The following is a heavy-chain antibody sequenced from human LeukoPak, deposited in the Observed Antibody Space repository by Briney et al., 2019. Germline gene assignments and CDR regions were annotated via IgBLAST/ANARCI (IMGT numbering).Heavy chain of an antibody. CDR1: GGSISSSSYY. CDR2: IYYSGST. V-gene: IGHV4-39*01. CDR3: AGIGYYDFWSGPRNDY. Sequence: SETLSLTCTVSGGSISSSSYYWGWIRQPPGKGLEWIGSIYYSGSTYYNPSLKSRVTISVDTSKNQFSLKLSSVTAADTAVYYCAGIGYYDFWSGPRNDYWGQGTLVPVSS. J-gene: IGHJ4*02. D-gene: IGHD3-3*01.